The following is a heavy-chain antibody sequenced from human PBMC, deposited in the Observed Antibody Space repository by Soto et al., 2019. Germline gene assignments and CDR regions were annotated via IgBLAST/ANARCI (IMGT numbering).Heavy chain of an antibody. D-gene: IGHD3-3*01. CDR1: GFTFSSYW. CDR3: ATDLNWSGT. V-gene: IGHV3-7*01. CDR2: IKPDGSDT. Sequence: GGSLRLSCAASGFTFSSYWMTWVRQAPGKGLEFLATIKPDGSDTYYVDSVKGRFTISRDNAKNSLSLQMNSLRAEDTALYYCATDLNWSGTWGQGTMVTASS. J-gene: IGHJ3*01.